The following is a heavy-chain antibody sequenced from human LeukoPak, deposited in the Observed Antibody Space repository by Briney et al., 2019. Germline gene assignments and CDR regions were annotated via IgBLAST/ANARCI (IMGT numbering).Heavy chain of an antibody. CDR2: IYYSGST. J-gene: IGHJ6*03. V-gene: IGHV4-39*07. CDR3: ARGVGNYDFWSGYRYYYYYMDV. Sequence: SETLSLTCTVSGGSISSSSYYWGWIRQPPGKGLEWIGSIYYSGSTYYNPSLKSRVTISVDTSKNQFSLKLSSVTAADTAVYYCARGVGNYDFWSGYRYYYYYMDVWGKGTTVTVSS. D-gene: IGHD3-3*01. CDR1: GGSISSSSYY.